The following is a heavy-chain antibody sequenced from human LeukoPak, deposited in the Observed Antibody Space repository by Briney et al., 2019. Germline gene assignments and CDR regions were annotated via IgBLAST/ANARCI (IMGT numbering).Heavy chain of an antibody. J-gene: IGHJ4*02. CDR2: INHSGST. CDR3: ARGRAGSRY. Sequence: PSETLSLTCAAYGGSFSGYYWSWIRQPPGKGLEWIGEINHSGSTNYNPSLKSRVTISVDTSKNQFSLKLSSVTAADTAVYYCARGRAGSRYWGQGTLVTVSS. V-gene: IGHV4-34*01. D-gene: IGHD3-10*01. CDR1: GGSFSGYY.